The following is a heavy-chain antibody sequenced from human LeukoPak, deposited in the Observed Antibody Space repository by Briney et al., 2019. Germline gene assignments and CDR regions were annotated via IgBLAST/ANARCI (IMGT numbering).Heavy chain of an antibody. Sequence: PGGSLRLSCAASGFTFSSYTMHWVRQAPGKGLEFVSAITSDGGSEYYADSVKGRFTISRDNSKNTVYLQMSSLRAEDSAVYYCVIVLGYFASSASDYWGQGTLVTVSS. CDR1: GFTFSSYT. CDR3: VIVLGYFASSASDY. D-gene: IGHD3-9*01. J-gene: IGHJ4*02. V-gene: IGHV3-64D*06. CDR2: ITSDGGSE.